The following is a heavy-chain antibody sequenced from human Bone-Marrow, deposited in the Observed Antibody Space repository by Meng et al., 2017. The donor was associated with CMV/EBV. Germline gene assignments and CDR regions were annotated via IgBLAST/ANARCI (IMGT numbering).Heavy chain of an antibody. CDR3: ARSGIYGGTSRKARNFDY. CDR2: IDDSGNT. D-gene: IGHD4-23*01. CDR1: GGSFSGYY. J-gene: IGHJ4*02. V-gene: IGHV4-34*01. Sequence: SETLSLTCAVYGGSFSGYYWSWIRQSPGTGLQWIAEIDDSGNTNYNPSLNSRVTISIDPSKKQFSLRLNFVTAADTAVYFCARSGIYGGTSRKARNFDYWGQGHRVTVYS.